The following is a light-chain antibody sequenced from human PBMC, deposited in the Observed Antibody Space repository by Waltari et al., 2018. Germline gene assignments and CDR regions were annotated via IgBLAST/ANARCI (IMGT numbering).Light chain of an antibody. Sequence: QSALTQPASVSGSPGQSLTISCTGTSSYVGGYNYVSWYQQHPGKAPKLMIYDVSNRPPGVSNRFSGSKSGNTASLTISGLQAEDEADYYCSSYTSSCTLLCVFGTGTKVTVL. V-gene: IGLV2-14*03. J-gene: IGLJ1*01. CDR2: DVS. CDR3: SSYTSSCTLLCV. CDR1: SSYVGGYNY.